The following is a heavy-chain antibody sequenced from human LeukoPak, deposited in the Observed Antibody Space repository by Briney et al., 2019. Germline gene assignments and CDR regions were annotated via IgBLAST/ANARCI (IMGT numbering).Heavy chain of an antibody. CDR3: ARGGYYGSGNDFRFDP. D-gene: IGHD3-10*01. V-gene: IGHV3-30*03. Sequence: GGPLRLSCAASGFTFSRYGMHWVRQAPGKGLEWVAVISYDGSNKYYADSVKGRFTISRDNSKNTLYLQMNSLRAEDTAVYYCARGGYYGSGNDFRFDPWGQGTLVTVSS. J-gene: IGHJ5*02. CDR2: ISYDGSNK. CDR1: GFTFSRYG.